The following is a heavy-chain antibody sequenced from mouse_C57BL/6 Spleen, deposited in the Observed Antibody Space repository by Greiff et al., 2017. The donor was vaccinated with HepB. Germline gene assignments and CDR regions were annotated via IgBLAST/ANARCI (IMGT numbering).Heavy chain of an antibody. CDR3: ARDRRDNAMDY. CDR2: IYPGSGST. V-gene: IGHV1-55*01. CDR1: GYTFTSYW. Sequence: VQLQQSGAELVKPGASVKMSCKASGYTFTSYWITWVKQRPGQGLEWIGDIYPGSGSTNYNEKFKSKATLTVVTSSSTAYMQLSSLTSEEDAVYKRARDRRDNAMDYWGQGTSVTVSS. J-gene: IGHJ4*01. D-gene: IGHD3-2*01.